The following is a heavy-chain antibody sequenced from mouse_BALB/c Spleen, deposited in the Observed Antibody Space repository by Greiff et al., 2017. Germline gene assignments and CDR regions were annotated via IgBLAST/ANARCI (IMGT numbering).Heavy chain of an antibody. V-gene: IGHV1-7*01. Sequence: QVQLQQSGAELAKPGASVKMSCKASGYTFTSYWMHWVKQRPGQGLEWIGYINPSTGYTEYNQKFKDKATLTADKSSSTAYMQLSSLTSEDSAVYYWARRSSGYANYDAMDYWGQGTSVTVSS. CDR2: INPSTGYT. D-gene: IGHD3-1*01. CDR1: GYTFTSYW. J-gene: IGHJ4*01. CDR3: ARRSSGYANYDAMDY.